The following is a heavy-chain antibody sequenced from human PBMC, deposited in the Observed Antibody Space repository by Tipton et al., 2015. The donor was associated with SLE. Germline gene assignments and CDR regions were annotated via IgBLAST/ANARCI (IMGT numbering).Heavy chain of an antibody. V-gene: IGHV3-48*01. CDR3: ARGGGAVTIFGVDSGVHHGMDV. CDR1: GFTFSSYS. J-gene: IGHJ6*02. D-gene: IGHD3-3*01. CDR2: ISSSSSTI. Sequence: SLRLSCAASGFTFSSYSMNWVRQAPGKGLEWVSYISSSSSTIYYADSVKGRFTISRDNAKNSLYLQMNSLRAEDTAVYYCARGGGAVTIFGVDSGVHHGMDVWGQGTTVTVSS.